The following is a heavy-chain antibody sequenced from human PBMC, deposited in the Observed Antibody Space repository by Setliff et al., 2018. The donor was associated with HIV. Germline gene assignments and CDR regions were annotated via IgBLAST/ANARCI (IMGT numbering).Heavy chain of an antibody. V-gene: IGHV3-21*01. CDR3: ARSGGIGNYNWDV. CDR1: EFTFSSYA. J-gene: IGHJ6*03. Sequence: GGSLRLSCATSEFTFSSYAMGWVRQAPERGLEWVSSISSSSSYIYYADSVRGRFTISRDDAKKSLYLQMNSLGAEDTAVYYCARSGGIGNYNWDVWGKGTTVTVSS. D-gene: IGHD3-16*01. CDR2: ISSSSSYI.